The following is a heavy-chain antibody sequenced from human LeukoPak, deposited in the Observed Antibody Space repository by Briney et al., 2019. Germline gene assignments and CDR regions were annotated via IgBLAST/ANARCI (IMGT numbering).Heavy chain of an antibody. CDR2: INHIGDI. CDR1: GGSFSGHL. Sequence: SETLSLTCEVSGGSFSGHLWTWIRQPPGKGLEWIGQINHIGDINYNASLGSRLTISVDTSKNQFSLKLSSVTAADTAMYYCARNRYYYGSGNYGVPNWFDPWGQGTLVTVSS. CDR3: ARNRYYYGSGNYGVPNWFDP. D-gene: IGHD3-10*01. V-gene: IGHV4-34*01. J-gene: IGHJ5*02.